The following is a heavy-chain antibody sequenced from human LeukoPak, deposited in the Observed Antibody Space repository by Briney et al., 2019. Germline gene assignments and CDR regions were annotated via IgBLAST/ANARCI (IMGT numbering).Heavy chain of an antibody. CDR3: ARSAVLGLGYYFDY. CDR1: GYTFTSYA. Sequence: ASVKVSCKASGYTFTSYAMHWVRQAPGQRLEWMGWSNAGNGNTKYSQEFQGRVTMTTDTSTSTAYMELRSLRSDDTAVYYCARSAVLGLGYYFDYWGQGTLVTVSS. D-gene: IGHD4/OR15-4a*01. CDR2: SNAGNGNT. V-gene: IGHV1-3*02. J-gene: IGHJ4*02.